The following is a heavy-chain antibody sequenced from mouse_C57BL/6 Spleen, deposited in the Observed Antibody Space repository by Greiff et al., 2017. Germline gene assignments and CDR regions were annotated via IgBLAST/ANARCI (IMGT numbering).Heavy chain of an antibody. D-gene: IGHD3-3*01. CDR1: GFTFSSYA. Sequence: EVQLVESGGGLVKPGGSLKLSCAASGFTFSSYAMSWVRQTPEKRLEWVATISDGGSYTYYPDNVKGRFTISRDNAKNNLYLQMSHLKSEDTAMYYCARLGGYFDYWGQGTTLTVSS. CDR2: ISDGGSYT. V-gene: IGHV5-4*01. J-gene: IGHJ2*01. CDR3: ARLGGYFDY.